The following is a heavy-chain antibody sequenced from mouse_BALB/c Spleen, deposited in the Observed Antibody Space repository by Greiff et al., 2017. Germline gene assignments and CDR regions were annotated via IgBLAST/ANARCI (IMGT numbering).Heavy chain of an antibody. V-gene: IGHV1S135*01. CDR2: IDPYNGGT. Sequence: VHVKQSGPELVKPGASVKVSCKASGYAFTSYNMYWVKQSHGKSLEWIGYIDPYNGGTSYNQKFKGKATLTVDKSSSTAYMHLNSLTSEDSAVYYCALANWDRGGFAYWGQGTLVTVSA. D-gene: IGHD4-1*01. CDR3: ALANWDRGGFAY. J-gene: IGHJ3*01. CDR1: GYAFTSYN.